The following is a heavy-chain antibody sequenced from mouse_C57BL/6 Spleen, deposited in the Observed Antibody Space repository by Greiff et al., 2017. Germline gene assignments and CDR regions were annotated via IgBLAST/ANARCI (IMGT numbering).Heavy chain of an antibody. CDR3: AREGDDYLYAMDY. CDR1: GYSITSGYY. D-gene: IGHD2-4*01. Sequence: EVQLQESGPGLVKPSQSLSLTCSVTGYSITSGYYWNWIRQFPGNKLEWMGYISYDGSNNYNPSLKNRISITRDTSKNQFFLKLNSVTTEDTATYYCAREGDDYLYAMDYWGQGTSVTVSS. J-gene: IGHJ4*01. V-gene: IGHV3-6*01. CDR2: ISYDGSN.